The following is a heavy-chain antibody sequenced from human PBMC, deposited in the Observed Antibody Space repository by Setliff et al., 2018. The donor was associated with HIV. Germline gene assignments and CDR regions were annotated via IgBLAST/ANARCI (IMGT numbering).Heavy chain of an antibody. CDR3: ARVTIPWGFNYYYMDV. V-gene: IGHV4-61*02. CDR2: TSESESS. D-gene: IGHD3-10*01. Sequence: PSETLSLTCSVSGGSVGSGSYYWSWIRQPAGKGLEWVGRFYTSESESSNYNPSLKSRVTMSVDTSKNQFSLKLKSVTAADTAVYYCARVTIPWGFNYYYMDVWGKGTTVTVSS. J-gene: IGHJ6*03. CDR1: GGSVGSGSYY.